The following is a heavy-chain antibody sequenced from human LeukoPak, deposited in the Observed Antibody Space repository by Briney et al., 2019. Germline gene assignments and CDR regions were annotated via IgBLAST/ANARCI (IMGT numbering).Heavy chain of an antibody. CDR1: GGSFSGYY. Sequence: PSETLSLTCAVYGGSFSGYYWSWIRQPPGKGLEWIGEINHSGSTNYNPSLKSRVTMSLDTSKNQFSLKVTSVTAADTAFYYCARDRIGLDYWGQGALVTVSS. CDR3: ARDRIGLDY. J-gene: IGHJ4*02. V-gene: IGHV4-34*01. D-gene: IGHD2-15*01. CDR2: INHSGST.